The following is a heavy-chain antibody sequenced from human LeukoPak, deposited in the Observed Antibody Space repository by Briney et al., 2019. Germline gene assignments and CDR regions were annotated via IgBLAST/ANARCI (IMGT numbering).Heavy chain of an antibody. Sequence: ASVKVSCKASGYTFTGYYMHWVRQAPGQGLEWMGWINPNSGGTNYAQKFQGRVTMTRDTSISTAYMELSRLRSDDTAVYYCARDSQYYYDSSGYYYDYWGQGTLVTVSS. V-gene: IGHV1-2*02. D-gene: IGHD3-22*01. CDR3: ARDSQYYYDSSGYYYDY. J-gene: IGHJ4*02. CDR2: INPNSGGT. CDR1: GYTFTGYY.